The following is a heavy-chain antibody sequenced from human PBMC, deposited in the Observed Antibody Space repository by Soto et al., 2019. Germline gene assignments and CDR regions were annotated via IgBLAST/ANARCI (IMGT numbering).Heavy chain of an antibody. J-gene: IGHJ4*01. CDR2: INAVNGNT. D-gene: IGHD1-26*01. CDR1: GYTFTNYA. Sequence: QVQLVQSGAEVKKPGASVKVSCKASGYTFTNYAMHWVRQAPGQRLEWMGWINAVNGNTKYSQKFQGRVTITRDTSASTAYMELSSLRSEDTDVYYCARGSSWSAEETPDYWGHGTLVTVSS. CDR3: ARGSSWSAEETPDY. V-gene: IGHV1-3*01.